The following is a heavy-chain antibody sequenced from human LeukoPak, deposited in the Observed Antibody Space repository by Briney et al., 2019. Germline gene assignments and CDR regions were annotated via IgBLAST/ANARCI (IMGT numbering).Heavy chain of an antibody. J-gene: IGHJ4*02. CDR3: ARGGSSDWLDYFDY. Sequence: PGGSLRLSCAASGFTFSSYWMHWVRQAPGKGLVWVSRINSDGSSTSYADSVKGRFTISRDSSKNTLHLHMNSLRAEDTAVYYCARGGSSDWLDYFDYWGQGTLVTVSS. V-gene: IGHV3-74*01. CDR1: GFTFSSYW. D-gene: IGHD6-19*01. CDR2: INSDGSST.